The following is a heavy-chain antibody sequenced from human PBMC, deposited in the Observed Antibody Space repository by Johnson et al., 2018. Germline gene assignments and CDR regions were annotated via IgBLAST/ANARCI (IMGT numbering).Heavy chain of an antibody. CDR2: IGTAGDT. CDR3: AGGGSHWGPRLDMDV. J-gene: IGHJ6*03. V-gene: IGHV3-13*01. D-gene: IGHD3-16*01. CDR1: GFTFSSYD. Sequence: VQLVESGGGLVQXGGSLRLSCAASGFTFSSYDMHWVRHATGKGLEWVSAIGTAGDTYYPGSVKGRFTISRENAKNALYLQMNSLRAGDTAVYYCAGGGSHWGPRLDMDVWVKGTTVTVSS.